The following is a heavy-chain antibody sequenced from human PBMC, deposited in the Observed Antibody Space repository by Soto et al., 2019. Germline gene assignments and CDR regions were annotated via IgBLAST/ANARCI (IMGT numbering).Heavy chain of an antibody. CDR3: AHGARESGSYLSWFDP. V-gene: IGHV2-5*02. Sequence: QITLKESGPTLVKPTQTLTLTCTLYGFSLSTSGVGVGWLRQPPGKALEWLALIYWDDDKRYSPSLKSRLTITKDTSKNQVVLTITNMDPVDTATYYCAHGARESGSYLSWFDPWGQGTLVTVSS. CDR1: GFSLSTSGVG. CDR2: IYWDDDK. D-gene: IGHD3-10*01. J-gene: IGHJ5*02.